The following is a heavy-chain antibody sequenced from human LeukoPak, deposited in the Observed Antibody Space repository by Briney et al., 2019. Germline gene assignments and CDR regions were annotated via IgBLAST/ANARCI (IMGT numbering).Heavy chain of an antibody. V-gene: IGHV4-59*08. D-gene: IGHD3-3*01. Sequence: SETLSLTCTVSGGSISSYYWSWIRQPPGKGLEWTGYIYYSGSTNYNPSLKSRVTISVDTSKNQFSLKLSSVTAADTAVYYCARYTYDFWSGYPEANWFDPWGQGTLVTVSS. CDR1: GGSISSYY. CDR2: IYYSGST. J-gene: IGHJ5*02. CDR3: ARYTYDFWSGYPEANWFDP.